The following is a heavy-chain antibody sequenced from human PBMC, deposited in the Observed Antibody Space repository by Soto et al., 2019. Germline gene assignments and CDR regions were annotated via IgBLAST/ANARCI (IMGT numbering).Heavy chain of an antibody. CDR3: ARSAGWYAVHS. CDR1: GDSVSSPYY. V-gene: IGHV4-4*02. Sequence: QVQLQESGPGLVKPSGTLSLTCAVSGDSVSSPYYWCWVRQPPGKGLEGIGEVFHTGTTSYNPSLRSRVTISMDKSNNQFSLDLSSVTAADPAVYYCARSAGWYAVHSWGPGTLVIVSS. D-gene: IGHD6-19*01. J-gene: IGHJ4*02. CDR2: VFHTGTT.